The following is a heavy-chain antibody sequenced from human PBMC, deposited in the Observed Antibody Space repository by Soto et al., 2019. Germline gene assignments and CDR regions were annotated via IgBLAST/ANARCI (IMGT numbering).Heavy chain of an antibody. V-gene: IGHV3-7*01. Sequence: GGSLRLSCAASGFTFSSYWMSWVRQAPGKGLEWVANIKQDGSEKYYVDSVKGRFTISRDNAKNSLYLQMNSLRAEDTAVYYCARVNRLNRLVIITAAAYYMDVWGKGTTVTVSS. CDR2: IKQDGSEK. J-gene: IGHJ6*03. CDR1: GFTFSSYW. CDR3: ARVNRLNRLVIITAAAYYMDV. D-gene: IGHD3-9*01.